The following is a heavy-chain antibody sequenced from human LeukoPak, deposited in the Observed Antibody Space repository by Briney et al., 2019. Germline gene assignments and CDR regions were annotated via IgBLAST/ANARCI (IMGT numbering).Heavy chain of an antibody. D-gene: IGHD3-3*01. CDR2: ISSSSSYI. Sequence: GGSLRLSCAASGFTFSSYSMNWVCQAPGKGLEWVSSISSSSSYIYYADSVKGRFTISRDNAKNSLYLQMNSLRAEDTAVYYCARDINRITIFGVVTDINYYGMDVWGQGTTVTVSS. V-gene: IGHV3-21*01. CDR1: GFTFSSYS. J-gene: IGHJ6*02. CDR3: ARDINRITIFGVVTDINYYGMDV.